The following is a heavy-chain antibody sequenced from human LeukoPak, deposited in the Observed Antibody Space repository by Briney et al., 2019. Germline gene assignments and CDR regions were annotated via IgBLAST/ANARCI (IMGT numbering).Heavy chain of an antibody. V-gene: IGHV4-59*01. CDR1: GGSSSTYY. D-gene: IGHD6-19*01. J-gene: IGHJ5*02. Sequence: PSETLSLTCAVYGGSSSTYYWSWIRQPPGKGLEWIGYIYYSGSTNYNPSLKSRVTISVDTSKNQFSLKPSSVTAADTAVYYCARASEQWLVTNWFDPWGQGTLVTVSS. CDR2: IYYSGST. CDR3: ARASEQWLVTNWFDP.